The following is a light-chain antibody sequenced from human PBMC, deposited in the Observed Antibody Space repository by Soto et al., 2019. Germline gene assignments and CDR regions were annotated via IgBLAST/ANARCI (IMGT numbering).Light chain of an antibody. J-gene: IGKJ1*01. Sequence: EIVLTQSPGILSLSPGERATLSCRASQTVDSNYFAWYQQKPGQAPRLLIYGISSRATGIPDRFSGSGSGTDFTLTISRLEPEDFALYYCQQYGSSPRTFGQGTKVEI. CDR2: GIS. V-gene: IGKV3-20*01. CDR3: QQYGSSPRT. CDR1: QTVDSNY.